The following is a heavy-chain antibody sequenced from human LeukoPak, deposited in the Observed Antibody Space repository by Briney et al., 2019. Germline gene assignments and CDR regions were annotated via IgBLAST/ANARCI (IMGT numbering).Heavy chain of an antibody. V-gene: IGHV3-23*01. CDR3: AKTYSSSRAHYYYYYYMDV. J-gene: IGHJ6*03. Sequence: PGGSLRLSCAASGFTFSSYAMSWVRQAPGKGLEWVSAISGSGASTNYADSVKGRFTISRDSSKNTLYLQMNSLRAEDTAVYYCAKTYSSSRAHYYYYYYMDVWGKGTTVTISS. CDR2: ISGSGAST. D-gene: IGHD6-13*01. CDR1: GFTFSSYA.